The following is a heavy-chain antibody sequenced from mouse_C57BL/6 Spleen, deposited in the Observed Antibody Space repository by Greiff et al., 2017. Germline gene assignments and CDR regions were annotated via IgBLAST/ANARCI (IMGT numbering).Heavy chain of an antibody. CDR1: GYSFTGYF. Sequence: EVQLQQSGPELVKPGDSVKISCKASGYSFTGYFMNWVMQSHGKSLEWIGRINPYNGDTFYNQKFKGKATLTVDKSSSTAHMELRSLTSEDSAVYYCAREGEFITTVVAHFDYWGQGTTLTVSS. CDR2: INPYNGDT. V-gene: IGHV1-20*01. J-gene: IGHJ2*01. CDR3: AREGEFITTVVAHFDY. D-gene: IGHD1-1*01.